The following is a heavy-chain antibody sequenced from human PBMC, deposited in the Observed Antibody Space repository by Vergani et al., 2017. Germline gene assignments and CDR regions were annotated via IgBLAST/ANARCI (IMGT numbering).Heavy chain of an antibody. CDR3: AREAADYYGSGSYYN. CDR2: IYYSGST. Sequence: QVRLQESGPGLVKPSETLSLTCSVSGGSISSGDYYWSWIRQPPGKGLEWIGYIYYSGSTYYNPSLKSRVTISVDTSKNQFSLKLSSVTAADTAVYYCAREAADYYGSGSYYNWGQGTLVTVSS. J-gene: IGHJ4*02. V-gene: IGHV4-30-4*01. D-gene: IGHD3-10*01. CDR1: GGSISSGDYY.